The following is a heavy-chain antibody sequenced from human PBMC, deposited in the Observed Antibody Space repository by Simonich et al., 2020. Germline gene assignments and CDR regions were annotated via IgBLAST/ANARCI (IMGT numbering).Heavy chain of an antibody. V-gene: IGHV3-30*07. CDR3: ARDGERYCGGDCYSYFDY. J-gene: IGHJ4*02. Sequence: QVQLVESGGGVVQPGSSLRLSCAASGFTFSSYAMHWVRPAQGKGLEWVEVISYDESNKDYADSVKCRLTNSRDNSKNTLYLQMNSLRAEDTAVYYCARDGERYCGGDCYSYFDYWGQGTLVTVSS. CDR2: ISYDESNK. D-gene: IGHD2-21*02. CDR1: GFTFSSYA.